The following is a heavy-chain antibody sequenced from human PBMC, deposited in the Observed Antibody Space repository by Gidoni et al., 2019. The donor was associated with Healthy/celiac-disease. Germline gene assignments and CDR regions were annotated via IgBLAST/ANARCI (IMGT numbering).Heavy chain of an antibody. J-gene: IGHJ3*02. V-gene: IGHV3-23*01. CDR3: AKDLGDYGAQGAFDI. Sequence: EVQLLESGGGLVQPGGSLRLSCAASGFTVSRDAMSWVRQAPGKGLEWVSAISGSGGSTDYAVSVKGRFTISRDHSKNTLYLQMNSLRAEDTAVYYCAKDLGDYGAQGAFDILGQGTMVTVSS. CDR2: ISGSGGST. D-gene: IGHD4-17*01. CDR1: GFTVSRDA.